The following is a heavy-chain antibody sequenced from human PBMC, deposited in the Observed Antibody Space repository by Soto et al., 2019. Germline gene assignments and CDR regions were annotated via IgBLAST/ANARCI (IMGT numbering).Heavy chain of an antibody. D-gene: IGHD6-19*01. V-gene: IGHV1-18*01. CDR2: ISAYNGNT. CDR3: AREGVYSSGWYEFDY. CDR1: GYTFTNFG. Sequence: ASVKVSCKASGYTFTNFGISWVRQAPGQGLEWMGWISAYNGNTNYAQNFQGRVTMTTDTSTSTAYMELRSLRSDDTAVYYCAREGVYSSGWYEFDYWGQGTLVTVSS. J-gene: IGHJ4*02.